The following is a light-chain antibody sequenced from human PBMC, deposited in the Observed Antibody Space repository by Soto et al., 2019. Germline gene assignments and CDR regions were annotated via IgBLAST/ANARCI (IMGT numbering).Light chain of an antibody. CDR2: LGS. V-gene: IGKV2-28*01. CDR1: QSLLHSNGYNY. Sequence: DIVMTQSPLSLPVTPGEPASISCRSSQSLLHSNGYNYLDCYLQKPGQSPQLLIYLGSNRASGVPDRFSCSGSGTDFTLKISRVEAEDVGVYYCMQALQTPWTFGQGTKVEIK. CDR3: MQALQTPWT. J-gene: IGKJ1*01.